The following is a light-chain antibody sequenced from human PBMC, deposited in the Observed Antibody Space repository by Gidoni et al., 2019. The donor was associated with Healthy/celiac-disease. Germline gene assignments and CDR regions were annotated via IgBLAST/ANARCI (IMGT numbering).Light chain of an antibody. CDR3: QHSYSTPKWT. CDR2: AAS. V-gene: IGKV1-39*01. J-gene: IGKJ1*01. CDR1: QSISSY. Sequence: DIQMTQSPSSLSASVGDRVTITYRASQSISSYLNWYQQKPGKATKLLIYAASSLQSGVPSRFSGSGSGTDFTLTISSLQPEDCATYYCQHSYSTPKWTFGQGTKVEIK.